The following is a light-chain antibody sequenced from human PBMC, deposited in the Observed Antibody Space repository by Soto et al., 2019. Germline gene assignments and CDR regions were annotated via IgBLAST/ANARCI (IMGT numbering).Light chain of an antibody. V-gene: IGLV1-51*01. Sequence: SLLSPPPSVSAAPGQKVTISCSGSSSNIGGNSVSWYQQLPGTAPKLLIYDDNKRPSGIPDRFSGSKSGTSATLGITGFQTGDEADYYCGSWDSSLSAYVFGTGTKVTVL. J-gene: IGLJ1*01. CDR1: SSNIGGNS. CDR3: GSWDSSLSAYV. CDR2: DDN.